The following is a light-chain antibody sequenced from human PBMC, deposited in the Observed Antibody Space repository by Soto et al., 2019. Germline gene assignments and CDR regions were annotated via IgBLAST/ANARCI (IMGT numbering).Light chain of an antibody. J-gene: IGLJ2*01. Sequence: SYELTQPLSVSVALGQTARITCGGNNIGSKNVHWYQQNPGQAPVLVIYRDSNRPSGIPERFSGFNSGNTATLTISRAQAGDEADYYCQVWDSSTVFGGGTQLTVL. V-gene: IGLV3-9*01. CDR3: QVWDSSTV. CDR2: RDS. CDR1: NIGSKN.